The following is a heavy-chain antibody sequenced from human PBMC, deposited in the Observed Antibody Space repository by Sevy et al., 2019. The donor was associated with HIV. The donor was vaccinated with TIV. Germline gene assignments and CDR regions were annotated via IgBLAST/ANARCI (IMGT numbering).Heavy chain of an antibody. J-gene: IGHJ1*01. CDR1: GGSISSSSYY. Sequence: SETLSLTCTVSGGSISSSSYYWGWIRQPPGKGLEWIGSIYYSGSTDYNPSLKSRVTISVDTSKNQFSLKLSSVTAAATVVYYCAGLGYSSGWSEYFQHWGQGTLVTVSS. CDR3: AGLGYSSGWSEYFQH. CDR2: IYYSGST. V-gene: IGHV4-39*01. D-gene: IGHD6-19*01.